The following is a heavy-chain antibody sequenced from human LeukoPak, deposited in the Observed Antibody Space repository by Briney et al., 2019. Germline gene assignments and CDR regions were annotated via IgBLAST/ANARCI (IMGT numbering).Heavy chain of an antibody. Sequence: GASVKVSCKASRYSFTAFYLHWVRQAPGQGLEWMGWIHPRSGDTTYAQKFQGRVTLTRDTSISTAYMDLSSLRSDDTAVYYCARDEDYGTGSYYRGCIDSWGQGTPVTVSP. J-gene: IGHJ4*02. CDR3: ARDEDYGTGSYYRGCIDS. CDR2: IHPRSGDT. D-gene: IGHD3-10*01. V-gene: IGHV1-2*02. CDR1: RYSFTAFY.